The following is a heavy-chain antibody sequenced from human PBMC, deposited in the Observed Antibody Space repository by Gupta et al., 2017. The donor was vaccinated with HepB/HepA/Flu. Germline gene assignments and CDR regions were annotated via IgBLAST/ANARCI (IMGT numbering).Heavy chain of an antibody. CDR3: AKHDNWIHFMYY. CDR1: GGSISDSGRY. V-gene: IGHV4-39*01. Sequence: QLQLQESGPGLVKPSETLSLTCSVSGGSISDSGRYWGWIRQSPGKGLEWLGSIFTGGNIYYNPSLKNRVTISVDTAKNQFSLNLRSGTAADTALYYCAKHDNWIHFMYYGGQGILGAVSS. J-gene: IGHJ4*02. CDR2: IFTGGNI. D-gene: IGHD5-18*01.